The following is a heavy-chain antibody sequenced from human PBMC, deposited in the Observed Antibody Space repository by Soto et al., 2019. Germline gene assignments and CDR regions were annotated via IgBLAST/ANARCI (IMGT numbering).Heavy chain of an antibody. CDR1: GFTFSSYS. CDR2: ISSSSSYI. Sequence: GGSLRLSCAASGFTFSSYSMNWVRQAPGKGLEWVSSISSSSSYIYYADSVKGRFTISRDNAKNSLYLQMNSLRAEDTAVYYWARDQTTVTTIPNKGPLRYYYYGMDVWGQGTTVTVSS. V-gene: IGHV3-21*01. CDR3: ARDQTTVTTIPNKGPLRYYYYGMDV. D-gene: IGHD4-17*01. J-gene: IGHJ6*02.